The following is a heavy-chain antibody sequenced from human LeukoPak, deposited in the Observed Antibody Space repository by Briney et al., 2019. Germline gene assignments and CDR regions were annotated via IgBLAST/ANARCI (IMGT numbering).Heavy chain of an antibody. CDR2: MNEYSSEI. Sequence: PGGSLRLSCAVSGFIFSDFSMSWVRQAPGKGLEWVAKMNEYSSEIFYVDSVKGRFTISRDNAKNSLYLQMNRLRAEDTAVYYCARPRGCGTSRCNNFDYWGQGTLVTVSS. CDR3: ARPRGCGTSRCNNFDY. J-gene: IGHJ4*02. V-gene: IGHV3-7*01. D-gene: IGHD2-21*01. CDR1: GFIFSDFS.